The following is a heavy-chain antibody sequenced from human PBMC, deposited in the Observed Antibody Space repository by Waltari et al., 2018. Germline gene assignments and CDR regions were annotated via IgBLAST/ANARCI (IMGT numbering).Heavy chain of an antibody. CDR3: ARDMVRGVIFLDAFDI. CDR1: GFTFSSSW. V-gene: IGHV3-7*01. CDR2: IKQEGSEK. Sequence: EVQLVESGGGLVQPGWSLRLSCAASGFTFSSSWMSWVRQAPGKGREWVANIKQEGSEKYYVASVKGRFTISRDNAKNSLYLQMNSLRAEDTAVYYCARDMVRGVIFLDAFDIWGQGTMVTVSS. J-gene: IGHJ3*02. D-gene: IGHD3-10*01.